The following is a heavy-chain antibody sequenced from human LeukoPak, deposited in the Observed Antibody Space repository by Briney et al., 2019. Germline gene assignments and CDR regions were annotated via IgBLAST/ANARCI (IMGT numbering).Heavy chain of an antibody. CDR2: ISGSGDRT. J-gene: IGHJ4*02. CDR3: VRKVIVATNYFDL. CDR1: GFTFSSHA. Sequence: GGSLRLSCAASGFTFSSHAMSWVRQAPGKGLEWVSSISGSGDRTYYADSVKGRLTISRDNSKKTEYVQVNSLRADDTAVYYCVRKVIVATNYFDLWGQGTLVTVSS. V-gene: IGHV3-23*01. D-gene: IGHD2-15*01.